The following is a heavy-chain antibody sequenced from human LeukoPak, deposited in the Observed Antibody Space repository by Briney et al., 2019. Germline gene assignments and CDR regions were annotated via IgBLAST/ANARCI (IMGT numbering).Heavy chain of an antibody. Sequence: GASVKVSCKASGYTFTSYGISWVRQAPGQGLEWMGWISAYNGNTNYAQKLQGRVTMTTDTSTSTAYMELRSLRSDDTAVYYCARSPYSSGWLPYYYYYYYMDVWGKGTTVTISS. D-gene: IGHD6-19*01. CDR2: ISAYNGNT. CDR3: ARSPYSSGWLPYYYYYYYMDV. V-gene: IGHV1-18*01. J-gene: IGHJ6*03. CDR1: GYTFTSYG.